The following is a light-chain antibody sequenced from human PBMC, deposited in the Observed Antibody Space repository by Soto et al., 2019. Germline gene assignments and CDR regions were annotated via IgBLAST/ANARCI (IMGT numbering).Light chain of an antibody. Sequence: LPQSAGTLAWCPVRVDTGSCRASQSVSSNYLAWHQQKPGLPPRILIYDESNRATGIQDRFSGSGSGTDFTLTISRLEPEDYVVYYCKQYGSYGKLGKGHKV. CDR2: DES. J-gene: IGKJ1*01. CDR3: KQYGSYGK. CDR1: QSVSSNY. V-gene: IGKV3-20*01.